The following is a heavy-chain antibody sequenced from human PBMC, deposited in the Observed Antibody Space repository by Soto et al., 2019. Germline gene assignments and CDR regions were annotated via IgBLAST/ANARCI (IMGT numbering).Heavy chain of an antibody. CDR1: GFTFNNYG. V-gene: IGHV3-30*02. Sequence: PGGSLRLSCEASGFTFNNYGLHWVRQAPGKGLEWVAFIWSDGNEKKYTDSVKGRFTVSRDNFKKTLYLQMNSLRVEDTAIYYCARRRGNYYGPFDHWGQGTLVTVSS. CDR2: IWSDGNEK. D-gene: IGHD1-26*01. J-gene: IGHJ4*02. CDR3: ARRRGNYYGPFDH.